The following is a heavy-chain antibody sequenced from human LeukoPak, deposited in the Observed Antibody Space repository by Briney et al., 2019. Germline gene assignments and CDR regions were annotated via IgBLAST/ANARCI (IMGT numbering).Heavy chain of an antibody. V-gene: IGHV3-21*01. CDR3: AKDRYYDYVWGSSSHYYYGMDV. CDR2: ISSSSSYI. J-gene: IGHJ6*02. CDR1: GFTFSSYS. Sequence: GGSLRLSCAASGFTFSSYSMNWVRQAPGKGLEWVSSISSSSSYIYYADSVKGRFTISRDNAKNSLYLQMNSLRAEDTAVYYCAKDRYYDYVWGSSSHYYYGMDVWGQGTTVTVSS. D-gene: IGHD3-16*01.